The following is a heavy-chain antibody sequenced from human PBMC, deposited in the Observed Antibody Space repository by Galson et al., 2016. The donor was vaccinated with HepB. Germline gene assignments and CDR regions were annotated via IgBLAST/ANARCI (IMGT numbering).Heavy chain of an antibody. CDR1: GFTFRSNG. V-gene: IGHV3-33*01. J-gene: IGHJ6*02. CDR3: ARLYSSGWSHYYYGMDV. CDR2: IWYDGSNE. D-gene: IGHD6-19*01. Sequence: SLRLSCAASGFTFRSNGMHWVRQAPSKGLEWVAVIWYDGSNENYADSVKGRFTISRDNSKNTLYLQMNSLRAEDTAVYYCARLYSSGWSHYYYGMDVWGQGTTVTVSS.